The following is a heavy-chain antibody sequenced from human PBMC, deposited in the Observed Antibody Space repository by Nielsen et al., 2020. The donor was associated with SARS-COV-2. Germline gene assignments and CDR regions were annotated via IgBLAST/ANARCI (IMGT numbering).Heavy chain of an antibody. D-gene: IGHD3-22*01. CDR2: ISYDGSNK. CDR3: ARDDSSGYSVY. V-gene: IGHV3-30*12. CDR1: GFHFSNYG. J-gene: IGHJ4*02. Sequence: GGSLRLSCATSGFHFSNYGMHWVRQAPGKGLEWVAVISYDGSNKYYADSVKGRFTISRDNSKNTLYLQMNSLRAEDTAVYYCARDDSSGYSVYWGQGTRVTVSS.